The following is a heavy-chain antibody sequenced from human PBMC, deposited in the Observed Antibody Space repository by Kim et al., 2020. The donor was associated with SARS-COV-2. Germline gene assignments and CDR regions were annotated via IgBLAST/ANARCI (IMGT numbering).Heavy chain of an antibody. D-gene: IGHD1-26*01. J-gene: IGHJ4*02. CDR3: ARLPNGIYPHFDF. V-gene: IGHV4-39*01. CDR2: IYYRGST. Sequence: SETLSLTCTVSGGSISTKSNYWGWIRQPPGKGLECIGTIYYRGSTDYNPSLKSRVTVSVDTSKNQFSLKLASITAADTAVYSCARLPNGIYPHFDFWGQGSLVTVSS. CDR1: GGSISTKSNY.